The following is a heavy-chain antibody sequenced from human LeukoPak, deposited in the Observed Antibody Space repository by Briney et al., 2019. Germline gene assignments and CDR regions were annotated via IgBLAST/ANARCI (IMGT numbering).Heavy chain of an antibody. D-gene: IGHD3-10*02. CDR1: GFTFSSYW. J-gene: IGHJ6*03. CDR3: ASFYCVRGRYCTRDYYYYMDV. CDR2: INNDGSST. V-gene: IGHV3-74*01. Sequence: GGSLRLSCAASGFTFSSYWMHWVRQAPGKGLVWVSRINNDGSSTSYADSVKGRFTISRDNAKNTLYLQMNSLRAEDTAVYYCASFYCVRGRYCTRDYYYYMDVWGKGTTVTVSS.